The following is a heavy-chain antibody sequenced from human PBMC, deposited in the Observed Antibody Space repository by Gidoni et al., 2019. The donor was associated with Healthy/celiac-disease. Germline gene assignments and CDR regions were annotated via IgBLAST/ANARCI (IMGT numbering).Heavy chain of an antibody. CDR1: GYTFTSYG. J-gene: IGHJ5*02. V-gene: IGHV1-18*01. CDR2: ISAYNGNT. Sequence: QVQLVQSGAEVKKPGASVKVSCKASGYTFTSYGISGVLQAPGQGLEWMGWISAYNGNTNYAQKLQGRVTMTTDTSTSTAYMELRSLRSDDTAVYYCARPLGYCSSTSCYTTWFDPWGQGTLVTVSS. D-gene: IGHD2-2*02. CDR3: ARPLGYCSSTSCYTTWFDP.